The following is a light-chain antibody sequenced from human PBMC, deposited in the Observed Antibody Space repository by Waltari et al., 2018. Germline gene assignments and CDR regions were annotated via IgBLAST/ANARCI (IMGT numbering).Light chain of an antibody. J-gene: IGLJ2*01. CDR2: DVS. CDR1: RSDIGYYNF. Sequence: QSGLTQPASVSGSPGQSITISCTGTRSDIGYYNFFSWYQQHPGKAPTLLIFDVSRLPSGVSHRFSGSKSGNTASLTSSGLQAEDEAAYYCASYTSANTVLFGGGTKVTVL. V-gene: IGLV2-14*03. CDR3: ASYTSANTVL.